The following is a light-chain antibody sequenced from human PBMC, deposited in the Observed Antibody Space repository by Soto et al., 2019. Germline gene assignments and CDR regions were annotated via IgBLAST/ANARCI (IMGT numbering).Light chain of an antibody. J-gene: IGKJ4*01. CDR3: QQDSSWPLT. V-gene: IGKV3-15*01. CDR2: GAS. Sequence: EKVMTQSPATLSVSPGERATLSCRASQSVSRHLAWYQQKPGQAPRLLIYGASTRSTGIPDRFSGSGSGTEFTLTISSLQSEDSAVYYCQQDSSWPLTVGGGTKVELK. CDR1: QSVSRH.